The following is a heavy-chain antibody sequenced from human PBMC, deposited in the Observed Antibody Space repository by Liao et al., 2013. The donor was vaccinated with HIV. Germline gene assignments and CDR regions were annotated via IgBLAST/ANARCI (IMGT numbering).Heavy chain of an antibody. D-gene: IGHD3-22*01. CDR3: ARLNYDSAGYYYYYYMDV. J-gene: IGHJ6*03. V-gene: IGHV4-30-2*01. Sequence: QVQLRESGSGLVKPSQTLSLTCVVSGASITSGGYSWIWIRQPPGKGLEWIGYIYQSGNAFYNPSLKSRVTMSVDRSKSQFSLKLSSVTAADTAVYYCARLNYDSAGYYYYYYMDVWAKGTTVTVSS. CDR1: GASITSGGYS. CDR2: IYQSGNA.